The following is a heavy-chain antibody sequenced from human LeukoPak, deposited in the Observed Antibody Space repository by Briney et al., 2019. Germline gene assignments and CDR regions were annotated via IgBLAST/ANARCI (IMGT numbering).Heavy chain of an antibody. CDR2: ISYDGSNK. D-gene: IGHD2-2*01. CDR1: GFTFSSYG. Sequence: GRSLRLSCAASGFTFSSYGMHWVRQAPGKGLEWVAVISYDGSNKYYADSVKGRFTISRDNSKNTLYLQMNSLRAEDTAVYYCAKDSVVVPAAMITPARYYYYGMDVWGKGTTVTVSS. CDR3: AKDSVVVPAAMITPARYYYYGMDV. V-gene: IGHV3-30*18. J-gene: IGHJ6*04.